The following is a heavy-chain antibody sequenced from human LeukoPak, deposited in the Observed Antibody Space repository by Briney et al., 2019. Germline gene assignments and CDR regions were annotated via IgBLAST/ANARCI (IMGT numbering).Heavy chain of an antibody. CDR1: GFTVSSNY. CDR2: IYSTGST. Sequence: GGYLRLSCAASGFTVSSNYMSWVRQAPGKGLEWLSVIYSTGSTYYADSVKGRFTISRDNSKNTLYLQMNSLRAEDTAVYYCAKDSDIVVVPAAKSTPPGYWGQGTLVTVSS. V-gene: IGHV3-66*03. J-gene: IGHJ4*02. D-gene: IGHD2-2*01. CDR3: AKDSDIVVVPAAKSTPPGY.